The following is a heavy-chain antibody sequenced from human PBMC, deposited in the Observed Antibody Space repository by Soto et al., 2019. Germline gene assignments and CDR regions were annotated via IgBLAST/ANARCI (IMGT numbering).Heavy chain of an antibody. CDR1: GDSISSGAYY. CDR2: IYYSGTT. V-gene: IGHV4-31*03. J-gene: IGHJ4*02. CDR3: ARDFRDYGDSKGVDY. Sequence: QVQLQESGPGLVKPSQTLSLTCTVSGDSISSGAYYWTWIRQHPGKGLEWIGYIYYSGTTYYNPSLKSRVTISVDTSKNQFSLKLSSVTVADTAVYYCARDFRDYGDSKGVDYWGQGALVTVSS. D-gene: IGHD4-17*01.